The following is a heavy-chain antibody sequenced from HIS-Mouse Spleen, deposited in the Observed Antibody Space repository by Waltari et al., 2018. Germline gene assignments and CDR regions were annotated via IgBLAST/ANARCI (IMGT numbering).Heavy chain of an antibody. CDR3: ARIQAGKLELPFDY. Sequence: QVTLRESGPALVKPTQTLTLTCTFSGFSLSTSGICASWIRQPPGKALEWLARIDWDDDKYYSTSLKTRLTISKDTSKNQVVLTMTNMDPVDTATYYCARIQAGKLELPFDYWGQGTLVTVSS. J-gene: IGHJ4*02. V-gene: IGHV2-70*15. CDR1: GFSLSTSGIC. CDR2: IDWDDDK. D-gene: IGHD1-7*01.